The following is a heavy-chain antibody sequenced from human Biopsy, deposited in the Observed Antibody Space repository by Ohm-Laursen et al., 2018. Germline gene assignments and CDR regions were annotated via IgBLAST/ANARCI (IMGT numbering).Heavy chain of an antibody. CDR3: ATGTYYDTRFYYNVRPFDF. V-gene: IGHV1-24*01. CDR1: GYTLTELS. Sequence: GASVKVSCKVSGYTLTELSIHWVRQTGGKGLEWMGGFDREERKTVYAEKFQGRVTMTEDTSTDTVYMEVTSLRSDDTAVYYCATGTYYDTRFYYNVRPFDFWGQGTLVTVSS. CDR2: FDREERKT. J-gene: IGHJ4*02. D-gene: IGHD3-10*01.